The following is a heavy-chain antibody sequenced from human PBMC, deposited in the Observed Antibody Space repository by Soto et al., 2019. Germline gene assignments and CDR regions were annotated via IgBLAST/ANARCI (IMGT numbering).Heavy chain of an antibody. V-gene: IGHV3-30*18. CDR3: AKGGRWELSDANDY. D-gene: IGHD1-26*01. CDR1: GFTFSAYG. CDR2: ILYDGSNK. J-gene: IGHJ4*02. Sequence: QVQLVESGGGVVQPGRSLRLSCAASGFTFSAYGMHWVRQAPGKGLEWVAVILYDGSNKYYADSVKGRFTISRDNSKNTVYLQMNRLRTEDTAVYYCAKGGRWELSDANDYWGQGTLVTVSS.